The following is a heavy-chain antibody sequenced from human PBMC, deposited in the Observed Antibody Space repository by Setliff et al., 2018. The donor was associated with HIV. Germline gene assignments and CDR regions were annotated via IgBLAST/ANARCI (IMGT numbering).Heavy chain of an antibody. Sequence: SETLFLTCTVSGGSISSSSYYWGWVRQPPGKGLELIGNLFYNGNTYYNPSLKSRVTISVDTSKNQFSLKLSSVTAADTAIYFCARQFRYPNRAVAGVDYWGQGTLVTVSS. V-gene: IGHV4-39*01. CDR3: ARQFRYPNRAVAGVDY. CDR1: GGSISSSSYY. J-gene: IGHJ4*02. D-gene: IGHD6-19*01. CDR2: LFYNGNT.